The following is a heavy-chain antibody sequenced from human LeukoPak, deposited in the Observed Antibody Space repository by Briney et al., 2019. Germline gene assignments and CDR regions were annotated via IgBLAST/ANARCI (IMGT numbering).Heavy chain of an antibody. CDR1: GGSFSGYY. D-gene: IGHD2-15*01. CDR2: IYYSGST. Sequence: PSETLSLTCAVYGGSFSGYYWSWIRQPPGKGLEWIGSIYYSGSTYYNPSLKSRVTISVDTSKNQFSLKLSSVTAADTAVYYCARDDLGYCSGGSCYYMDVWGKGTTVTVSS. CDR3: ARDDLGYCSGGSCYYMDV. J-gene: IGHJ6*03. V-gene: IGHV4-34*01.